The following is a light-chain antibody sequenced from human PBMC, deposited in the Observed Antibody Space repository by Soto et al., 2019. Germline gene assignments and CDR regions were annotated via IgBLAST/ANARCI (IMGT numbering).Light chain of an antibody. V-gene: IGKV1-39*01. CDR2: SVS. J-gene: IGKJ2*01. CDR3: QQSFTAPRT. Sequence: DIQMTQSPSSLSASVGDRVTVTCRASQSIGRYLSWYQQKPGKAPKLLIYSVSILRPGVPSRFSGSDSGTDFTLTISGLQPEDFATSYCQQSFTAPRTFGQGTRLEIQ. CDR1: QSIGRY.